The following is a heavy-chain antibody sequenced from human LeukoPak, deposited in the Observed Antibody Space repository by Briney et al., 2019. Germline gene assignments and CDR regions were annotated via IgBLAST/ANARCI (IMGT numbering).Heavy chain of an antibody. CDR2: ISSSSSTI. Sequence: GGSLRLSCAASGFTFSSYSMNWVRQAPGKGLEWVSYISSSSSTIYYADSVKGRFTISRDNAKNSLYLQMNSLRADDTAVYYCARGAAAGTSRFDYWGQGTLVTVSS. V-gene: IGHV3-48*04. CDR1: GFTFSSYS. J-gene: IGHJ4*02. CDR3: ARGAAAGTSRFDY. D-gene: IGHD6-13*01.